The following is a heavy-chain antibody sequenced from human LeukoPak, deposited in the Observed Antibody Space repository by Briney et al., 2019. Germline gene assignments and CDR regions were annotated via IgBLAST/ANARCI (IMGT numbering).Heavy chain of an antibody. CDR2: ISSSGSTI. CDR3: ARDRHYYGSGSCYKGPNYYYYYMDV. V-gene: IGHV3-11*01. D-gene: IGHD3-10*01. CDR1: GFTFSDYY. Sequence: GGSLRLSCAASGFTFSDYYMSWIRQAPGKGLEWVSYISSSGSTIYYADSVKGRFTISRDNAKNSLYLQMNSLRAEDTAVYYCARDRHYYGSGSCYKGPNYYYYYMDVWGKGTTVTISS. J-gene: IGHJ6*03.